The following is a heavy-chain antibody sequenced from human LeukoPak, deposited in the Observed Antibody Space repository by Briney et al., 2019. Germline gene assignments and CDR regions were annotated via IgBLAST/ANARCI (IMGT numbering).Heavy chain of an antibody. V-gene: IGHV3-23*01. CDR2: ISGSGGST. CDR3: ARDWFNDY. Sequence: GGSLRLSCAASGFTFSSYAMSWVRQAPGKGLEWVSAISGSGGSTYYADSVKGRFTISGDNFNDTLYLQMNSLRVDDTAIYYCARDWFNDYWGQGTLVTVSS. CDR1: GFTFSSYA. D-gene: IGHD3-9*01. J-gene: IGHJ4*02.